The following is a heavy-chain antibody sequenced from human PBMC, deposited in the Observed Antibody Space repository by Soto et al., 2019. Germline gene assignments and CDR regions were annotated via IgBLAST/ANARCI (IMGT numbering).Heavy chain of an antibody. J-gene: IGHJ6*02. CDR1: GYTFTGYY. CDR2: INPNSGGT. V-gene: IGHV1-2*02. D-gene: IGHD3-10*01. CDR3: ARDPIIYYYYGMDV. Sequence: SSVKVFCKASGYTFTGYYMHWVRQAPGQGLEWMGWINPNSGGTNYAQKFQGRVTMTRDTSISTAYMELSRLRSDDTAVYYCARDPIIYYYYGMDVWGQGTTVTVSS.